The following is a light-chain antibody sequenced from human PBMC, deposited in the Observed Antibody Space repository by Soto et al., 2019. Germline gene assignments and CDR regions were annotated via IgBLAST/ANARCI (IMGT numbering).Light chain of an antibody. CDR1: SSNIGSNY. CDR2: RNN. CDR3: AAWDDSLSGRV. V-gene: IGLV1-47*01. J-gene: IGLJ1*01. Sequence: QSALTQPPSASGTPGQRVTISCSGSSSNIGSNYVYWYQQLPGTAPKLLIYRNNQRPSGVPDRFSGSKSGTSASLAISGLRSEAEADYYCAAWDDSLSGRVFGTGTKVTVL.